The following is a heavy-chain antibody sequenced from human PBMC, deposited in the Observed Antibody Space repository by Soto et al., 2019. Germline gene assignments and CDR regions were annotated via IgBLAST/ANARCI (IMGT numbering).Heavy chain of an antibody. Sequence: PGGSLRLSCAASGFSFSSYAMSWVRQAPGKGLEWVSNISASSGSTYYSDSVEGRFTISRDNSKNTLYLQMSSLRAEDTAVYYCAKEDYSSSLYYFDYWGQGTLVTVSS. D-gene: IGHD6-13*01. V-gene: IGHV3-23*01. CDR3: AKEDYSSSLYYFDY. CDR1: GFSFSSYA. CDR2: ISASSGST. J-gene: IGHJ4*02.